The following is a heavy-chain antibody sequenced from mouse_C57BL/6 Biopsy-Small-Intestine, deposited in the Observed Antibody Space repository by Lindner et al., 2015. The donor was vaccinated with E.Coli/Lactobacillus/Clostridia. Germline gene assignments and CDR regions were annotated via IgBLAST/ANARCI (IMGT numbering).Heavy chain of an antibody. J-gene: IGHJ2*01. CDR3: ARSRSDYDFDY. D-gene: IGHD2-13*01. CDR2: IYPGSGNT. CDR1: GYSFTSYY. Sequence: VQLQESGAELVKPGASVKISCKASGYSFTSYYIHWVKQRPGQGLEWIGWIYPGSGNTKYNEKFKGKATLTADTSSSTAYMQLSSLTSEDSAVYYCARSRSDYDFDYWGQGTTLTVSS. V-gene: IGHV1-66*01.